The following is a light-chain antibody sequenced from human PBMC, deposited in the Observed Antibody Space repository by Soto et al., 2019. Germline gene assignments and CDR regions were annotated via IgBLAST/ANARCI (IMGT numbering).Light chain of an antibody. CDR1: QSILHRSNNQNY. V-gene: IGKV4-1*01. J-gene: IGKJ4*01. Sequence: DIVMTQSPDSLAVSLGERATINCKSSQSILHRSNNQNYLAWYQQKPGQAPKLPTYWTSTRESGVPDRFSGSGSGTDFTLTISSLQAEDVAVYYCQQYFSSPLTFGGGTKVEIK. CDR3: QQYFSSPLT. CDR2: WTS.